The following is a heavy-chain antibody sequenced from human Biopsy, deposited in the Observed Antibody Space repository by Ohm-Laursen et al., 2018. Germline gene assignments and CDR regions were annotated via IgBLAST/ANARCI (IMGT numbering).Heavy chain of an antibody. CDR3: ARDRLLYQYDSSGSDI. J-gene: IGHJ3*02. CDR1: GFTFNKHA. D-gene: IGHD3-22*01. Sequence: SLRLSCAASGFTFNKHAMNWVRQAPGKGLEWVAVIWYDGSIEYYVDSVKGRFTISRDNYKNILYLQMNRLRVEDTAVYFCARDRLLYQYDSSGSDIWGQGTVVTVSS. V-gene: IGHV3-33*01. CDR2: IWYDGSIE.